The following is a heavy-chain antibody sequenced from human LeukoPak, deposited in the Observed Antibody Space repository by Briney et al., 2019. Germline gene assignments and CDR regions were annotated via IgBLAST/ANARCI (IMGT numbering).Heavy chain of an antibody. CDR3: AREGGTMVTNYYYYYGMDV. CDR1: GYTFTGYY. D-gene: IGHD4-17*01. J-gene: IGHJ6*02. V-gene: IGHV1-2*04. Sequence: ASVKVSCKASGYTFTGYYMHWVRQAPGQGLEWMGWINPNSGGTNYAQKFQGWVTMTRDTSISTAYMELSRLRSDDTAVYYCAREGGTMVTNYYYYYGMDVWGQGTTVTVSS. CDR2: INPNSGGT.